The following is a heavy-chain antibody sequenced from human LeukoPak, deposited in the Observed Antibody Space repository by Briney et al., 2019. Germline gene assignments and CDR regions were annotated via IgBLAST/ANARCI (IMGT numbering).Heavy chain of an antibody. V-gene: IGHV1-2*02. Sequence: ASVKVSCKASGYTFTTYDINWVRQAPGQGLEWMGWINPNSGGTNYAQKFQGRVTMTRDTSISTAYMELSRLRSDDTAVYYCARDPETYYYDSSGSASGGDWGQGTLVTVSS. CDR3: ARDPETYYYDSSGSASGGD. CDR2: INPNSGGT. D-gene: IGHD3-22*01. J-gene: IGHJ4*02. CDR1: GYTFTTYD.